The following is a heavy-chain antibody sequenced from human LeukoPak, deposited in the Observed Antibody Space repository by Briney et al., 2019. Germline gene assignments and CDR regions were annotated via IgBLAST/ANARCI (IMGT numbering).Heavy chain of an antibody. CDR1: GFTFSSYG. CDR2: IWFDGCKE. J-gene: IGHJ6*03. Sequence: AGGSLRLXCAASGFTFSSYGMHWVRPAPGKGLEWVAVIWFDGCKEYYADSVKGRFTISRDNSKNTLYLQMNSLRAEDTAVYYCAREDEVGIYYYYYMDVWGKGTTVTVSS. V-gene: IGHV3-33*04. CDR3: AREDEVGIYYYYYMDV. D-gene: IGHD1-26*01.